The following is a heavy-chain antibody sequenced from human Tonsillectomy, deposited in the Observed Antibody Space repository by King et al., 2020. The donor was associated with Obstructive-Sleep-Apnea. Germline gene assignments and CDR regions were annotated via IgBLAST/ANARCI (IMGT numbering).Heavy chain of an antibody. CDR2: ISYDGSNK. CDR3: ANYYDSSGYHAFDY. V-gene: IGHV3-30*04. Sequence: VQLVESGGGVVQPGRSLRLSCAASGFTFSSYAMHWVRQAPGKGLEWVAVISYDGSNKYYADSVKGRFTISRDNSKNTLYLQMNSLSAEDTAVYYCANYYDSSGYHAFDYWGQGTLVTVSS. CDR1: GFTFSSYA. D-gene: IGHD3-22*01. J-gene: IGHJ4*02.